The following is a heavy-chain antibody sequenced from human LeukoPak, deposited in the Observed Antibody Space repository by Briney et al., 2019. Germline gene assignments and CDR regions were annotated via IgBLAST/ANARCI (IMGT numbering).Heavy chain of an antibody. CDR3: ASAPDYGDYSRYFQH. CDR2: ISGSGGST. V-gene: IGHV3-23*01. Sequence: PGGSLRLSCVASGFTFSSYAMTWARQAPGKGLEWVSAISGSGGSTYYADSVKGRFTISRDNSKNTLYLQMNSLRAEDTAVYYCASAPDYGDYSRYFQHWGQGTLVTVSS. CDR1: GFTFSSYA. J-gene: IGHJ1*01. D-gene: IGHD4-17*01.